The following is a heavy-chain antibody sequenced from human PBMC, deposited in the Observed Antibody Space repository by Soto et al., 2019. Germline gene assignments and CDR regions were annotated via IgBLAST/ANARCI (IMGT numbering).Heavy chain of an antibody. CDR1: GYSFTSYC. Sequence: GESLKISCKGSGYSFTSYCISWVRQMPGKGMEWMGRIDPSDSYTNYSPSFQGHVTISAAKSISTAYLQWSSLKASDTAMYYCARAFPWYASGYWGQGTLVTVSS. V-gene: IGHV5-10-1*01. CDR2: IDPSDSYT. D-gene: IGHD6-13*01. J-gene: IGHJ4*02. CDR3: ARAFPWYASGY.